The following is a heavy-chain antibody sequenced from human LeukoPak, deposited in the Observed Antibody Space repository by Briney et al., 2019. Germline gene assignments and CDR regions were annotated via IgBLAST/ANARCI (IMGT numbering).Heavy chain of an antibody. D-gene: IGHD1-1*01. J-gene: IGHJ6*03. CDR2: IYHSGST. V-gene: IGHV4-39*07. Sequence: SETLSLTCTVSGDSIGTSIYYWGWIRQPPGKGLEWIGYIYHSGSTYYNPSLKSRVTISVDRSKNQFSLKLSSVTAADTAVYYCARQRLYNWNDAMDVWGKGTTVTVSS. CDR3: ARQRLYNWNDAMDV. CDR1: GDSIGTSIYY.